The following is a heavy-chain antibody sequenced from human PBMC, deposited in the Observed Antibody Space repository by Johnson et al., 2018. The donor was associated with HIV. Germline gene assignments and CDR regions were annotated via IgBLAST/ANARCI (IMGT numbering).Heavy chain of an antibody. Sequence: VQLVESGGGVVRPGGSLRLSCVASGFTFSDAWMSWVRQVPGKGLEWVGRIKSKPDGGTIDYAAPVKDRFSISRDDSKNTLYVQLNSLKIEDTVVYYCTTLRPLTFGGVIVMLDAFDIWGQGTMVTVSS. CDR2: IKSKPDGGTI. CDR1: GFTFSDAW. D-gene: IGHD3-16*02. CDR3: TTLRPLTFGGVIVMLDAFDI. J-gene: IGHJ3*02. V-gene: IGHV3-15*01.